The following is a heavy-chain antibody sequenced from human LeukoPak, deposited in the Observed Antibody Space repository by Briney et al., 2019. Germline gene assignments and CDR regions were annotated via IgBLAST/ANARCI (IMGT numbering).Heavy chain of an antibody. Sequence: ASVKVSCKTSGYTFTDSYIHWVRQAPGQGLEWMGGIIPIFGTANYAQKFQGRVTITADKSTSTAYMELSSLRSEDTAVYYCAIGYDSSGYYPGYYYYYMDVWGKGTTVTVSS. J-gene: IGHJ6*03. V-gene: IGHV1-69*06. D-gene: IGHD3-22*01. CDR2: IIPIFGTA. CDR1: GYTFTDSY. CDR3: AIGYDSSGYYPGYYYYYMDV.